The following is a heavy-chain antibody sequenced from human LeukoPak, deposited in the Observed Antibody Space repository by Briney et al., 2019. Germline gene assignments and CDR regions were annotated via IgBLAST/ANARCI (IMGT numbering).Heavy chain of an antibody. CDR1: GFTVSSNY. CDR3: ARGISSSWYLAFGI. V-gene: IGHV3-53*04. J-gene: IGHJ3*02. Sequence: GGSLRLSCAASGFTVSSNYMSWVRQAPGKGLEWVSVIYSGGSTYYADSVKGRFTISRHNSKNTLYLQMNSLRAEDTAVYYCARGISSSWYLAFGIWGQGTMVTVSS. D-gene: IGHD6-13*01. CDR2: IYSGGST.